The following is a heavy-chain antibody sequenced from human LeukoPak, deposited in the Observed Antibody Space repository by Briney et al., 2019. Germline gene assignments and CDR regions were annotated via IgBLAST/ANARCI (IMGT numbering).Heavy chain of an antibody. Sequence: GGSLRLSCAASGFTFSSYWMHWVRQAPGKGLVWVSRINSDGSSTSYADSVKGRFTISRNNAKNTLYLQMNSLRAEDTAVYYCARRGTAGTGDYWGQGTLVTVSS. D-gene: IGHD6-13*01. J-gene: IGHJ4*02. V-gene: IGHV3-74*01. CDR3: ARRGTAGTGDY. CDR1: GFTFSSYW. CDR2: INSDGSST.